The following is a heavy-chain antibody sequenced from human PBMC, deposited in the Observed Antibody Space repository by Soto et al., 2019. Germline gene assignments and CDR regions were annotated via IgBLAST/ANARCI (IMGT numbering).Heavy chain of an antibody. CDR2: ISAYNGNT. V-gene: IGHV1-18*01. CDR3: ARDRCSGGSCYSGWFDP. Sequence: GASVKVSCKASGYTFTSYCISWVRQAPGQGLEWMGWISAYNGNTNYAQKLQGRVTMTTDTSTSTAYMELRSLRSDDTAVYYCARDRCSGGSCYSGWFDPWGQGTLVTVSS. CDR1: GYTFTSYC. D-gene: IGHD2-15*01. J-gene: IGHJ5*02.